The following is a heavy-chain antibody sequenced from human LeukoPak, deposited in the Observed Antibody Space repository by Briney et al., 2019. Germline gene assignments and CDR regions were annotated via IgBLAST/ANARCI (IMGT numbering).Heavy chain of an antibody. CDR1: GFTVSSNY. CDR2: IYSGGST. CDR3: AKGHAIVAWFDP. V-gene: IGHV3-53*05. D-gene: IGHD2-21*01. Sequence: GGSLRLSCAASGFTVSSNYMSWVRQAPGKGLEWVSVIYSGGSTYYADSVKGRFTISRDNSKNTLYLQMNSLRAEDTAVYYCAKGHAIVAWFDPWGQGTLVTVSS. J-gene: IGHJ5*02.